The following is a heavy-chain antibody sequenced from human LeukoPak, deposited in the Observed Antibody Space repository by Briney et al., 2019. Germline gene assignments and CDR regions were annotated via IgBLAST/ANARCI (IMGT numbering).Heavy chain of an antibody. Sequence: ASVKVSCKASGYTFTGYYMHWVRQAPGQGLEWMGWISPNSGGTNYAQKFQGRVTMTRDTSISTAYMELSRLRSDDTAVYYCARDRGASGYEIDYWGQGTLVTVSS. V-gene: IGHV1-2*02. J-gene: IGHJ4*02. CDR2: ISPNSGGT. D-gene: IGHD5-12*01. CDR3: ARDRGASGYEIDY. CDR1: GYTFTGYY.